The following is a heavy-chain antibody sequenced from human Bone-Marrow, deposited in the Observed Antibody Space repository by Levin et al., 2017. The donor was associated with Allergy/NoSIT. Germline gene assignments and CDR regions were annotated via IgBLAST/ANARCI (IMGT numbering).Heavy chain of an antibody. D-gene: IGHD3-10*01. V-gene: IGHV2-5*02. CDR3: AHRRAYSGSQRFYYDY. CDR1: GFSLSTTGVG. J-gene: IGHJ4*02. Sequence: SSPTLVKPTQTLTLTCTFSGFSLSTTGVGVGWIRQSPGEALEWLALIYWDGDKHYSPFLKNRLTISKDTSKNQVVLTMTNMDPVDTATYYCAHRRAYSGSQRFYYDYWGQGTLVTVSS. CDR2: IYWDGDK.